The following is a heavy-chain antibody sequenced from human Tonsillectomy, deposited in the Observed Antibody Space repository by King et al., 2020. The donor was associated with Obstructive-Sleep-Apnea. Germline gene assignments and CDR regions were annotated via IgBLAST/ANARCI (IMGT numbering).Heavy chain of an antibody. CDR2: IRYDGINK. V-gene: IGHV3-30*02. CDR3: SGVVGATDFDY. J-gene: IGHJ4*02. D-gene: IGHD1-26*01. CDR1: AFTFSNYG. Sequence: QLVQSGGGVVQPGGSLRLSCVASAFTFSNYGMHWVRQAPGKGLEWVAFIRYDGINKYYADSVKGRFTISRDNSKNTLYLQMNSLRAEDTAVYYCSGVVGATDFDYWGQGTLVTISS.